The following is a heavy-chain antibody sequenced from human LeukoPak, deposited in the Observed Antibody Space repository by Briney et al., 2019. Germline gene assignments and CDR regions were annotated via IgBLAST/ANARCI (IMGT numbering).Heavy chain of an antibody. D-gene: IGHD3-10*01. CDR2: MDYSGST. Sequence: PSETLSLTCTVSGGSITSTLYYWGWIRQPPGKGLEWIGSMDYSGSTNYNPSLKSRVTISVDTSKNQFSLKLSSVTAADTAVYYCARGPYYYGSGNLYYYYYYMDVWGQGTLVTVSS. V-gene: IGHV4-39*07. CDR3: ARGPYYYGSGNLYYYYYYMDV. J-gene: IGHJ6*03. CDR1: GGSITSTLYY.